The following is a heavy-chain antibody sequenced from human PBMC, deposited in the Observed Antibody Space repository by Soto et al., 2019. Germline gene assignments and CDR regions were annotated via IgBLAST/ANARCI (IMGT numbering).Heavy chain of an antibody. CDR2: IIPLLDIA. V-gene: IGHV1-69*08. CDR3: ARDSPIGSTFSGYDAIDY. Sequence: QVQLVQSGAEVKKPGSSVKVSCKTSGGTFSNDIITWVRQAPGQGLEWMGRIIPLLDIANYAQKFQGRVTITADKXXXTXXMELNSLRSEDTAVYYWARDSPIGSTFSGYDAIDYWGQGTLVTVSS. J-gene: IGHJ4*02. CDR1: GGTFSNDI. D-gene: IGHD5-12*01.